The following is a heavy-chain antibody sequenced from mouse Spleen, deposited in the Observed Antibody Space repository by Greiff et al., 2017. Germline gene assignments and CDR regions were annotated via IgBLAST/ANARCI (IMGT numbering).Heavy chain of an antibody. V-gene: IGHV5-4*01. Sequence: EVQLVESGGGLVKPGGSLKLSCAASGFTFSSYAMSWVRQTPEKRLEWVATISDGGSYTYYPDNVKGRFTISRDNAKNNLYLQMSHLKSEDTAMYYCAREAGYVLYYAMDYWGQGTSVTVSS. CDR3: AREAGYVLYYAMDY. CDR1: GFTFSSYA. CDR2: ISDGGSYT. J-gene: IGHJ4*01. D-gene: IGHD3-2*02.